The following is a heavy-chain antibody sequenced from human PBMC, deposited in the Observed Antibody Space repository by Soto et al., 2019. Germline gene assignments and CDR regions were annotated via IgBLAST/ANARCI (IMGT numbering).Heavy chain of an antibody. Sequence: GASVKVSCKASGYTFTSYAMHWVRQAPGQRLEWMGWINAGNGNTKYSQKLQGRVTITRDTSASTAYMELSSLRSEDTAVYYCAGQRLGYCSSTSCYEDGYWGQGTLVTVSS. CDR1: GYTFTSYA. CDR2: INAGNGNT. CDR3: AGQRLGYCSSTSCYEDGY. J-gene: IGHJ4*02. V-gene: IGHV1-3*01. D-gene: IGHD2-2*01.